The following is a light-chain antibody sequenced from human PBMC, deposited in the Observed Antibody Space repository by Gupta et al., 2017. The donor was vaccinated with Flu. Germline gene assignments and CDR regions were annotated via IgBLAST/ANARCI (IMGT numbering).Light chain of an antibody. CDR3: QTWGTGLSWV. CDR1: SGHSSYA. CDR2: LNSDGSH. J-gene: IGLJ3*02. V-gene: IGLV4-69*01. Sequence: QLVLTQSPSASASLGASVKLTCTLSSGHSSYAIAWHPQQPEKGPRYLMKLNSDGSHSKGDGIPDRFSGSSSGAERYLTISSLQSEDEADYYCQTWGTGLSWVFGGGTKLTVL.